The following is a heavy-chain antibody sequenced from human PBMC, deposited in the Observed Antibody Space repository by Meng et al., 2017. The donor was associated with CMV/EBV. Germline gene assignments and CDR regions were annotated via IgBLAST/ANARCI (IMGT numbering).Heavy chain of an antibody. Sequence: VQLHESGQGLVKPPQPLSLPCTGAGGAISSSCWGWTRQPAGKGSEWIGRIYTSGSTNYNPSLKSRVTMSVDTSKNQFSLKLSSVTAADTAVYYCARDLMNCSSTSCANWFDPWGQGTLVTVSS. V-gene: IGHV4-4*07. CDR1: GGAISSSC. CDR2: IYTSGST. CDR3: ARDLMNCSSTSCANWFDP. J-gene: IGHJ5*02. D-gene: IGHD2-2*01.